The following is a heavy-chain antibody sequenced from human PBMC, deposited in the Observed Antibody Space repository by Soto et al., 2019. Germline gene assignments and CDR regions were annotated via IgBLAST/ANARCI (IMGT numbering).Heavy chain of an antibody. V-gene: IGHV3-53*04. Sequence: GGSLRLSCAASGFTVSSNYMSWVRQAPGKGLEWVSVIYSGGSTYYADSVKGRFTIYRHNSKNTLYLQMNSLRAEDTAVYYCARGPGMSSYFDYWGQGTLVTVSS. CDR3: ARGPGMSSYFDY. J-gene: IGHJ4*02. D-gene: IGHD3-10*01. CDR1: GFTVSSNY. CDR2: IYSGGST.